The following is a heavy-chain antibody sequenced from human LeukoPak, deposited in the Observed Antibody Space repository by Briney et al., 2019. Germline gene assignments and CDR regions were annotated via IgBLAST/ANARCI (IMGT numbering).Heavy chain of an antibody. CDR2: ISAYNGNT. D-gene: IGHD3-3*01. V-gene: IGHV1-18*01. CDR1: GYTFTSYG. Sequence: ASVKVSCKASGYTFTSYGISWVRQAPGQGLEWMGWISAYNGNTNYAQKLQGRVTMTTDTSTSTAYMELRSLRSDDTAVYYCARVRDYDSWSGPKSVDPWGQGTLVTVSS. CDR3: ARVRDYDSWSGPKSVDP. J-gene: IGHJ5*02.